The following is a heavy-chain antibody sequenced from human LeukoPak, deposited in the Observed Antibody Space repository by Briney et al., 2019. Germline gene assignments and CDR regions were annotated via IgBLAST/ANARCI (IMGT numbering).Heavy chain of an antibody. CDR1: GFSFPDSA. Sequence: PGGSLRLSCAAYGFSFPDSAMHWVRQAPGKGLEWVSVISWNSGTIAYADSVKGRFTISRDNAKNSLYLQMNSLRPEDTAFYYCAKKSGTSSSLDYWGQGTLVTVSS. CDR2: ISWNSGTI. J-gene: IGHJ4*02. V-gene: IGHV3-9*01. CDR3: AKKSGTSSSLDY. D-gene: IGHD6-6*01.